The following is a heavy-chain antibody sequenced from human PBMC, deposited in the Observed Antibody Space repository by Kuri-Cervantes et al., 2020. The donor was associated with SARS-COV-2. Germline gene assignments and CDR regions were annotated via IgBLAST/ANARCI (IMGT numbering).Heavy chain of an antibody. V-gene: IGHV4-59*01. D-gene: IGHD2-15*01. J-gene: IGHJ3*02. CDR2: IYYSGST. CDR1: GWSFSGYY. CDR3: ARQGLGYCSGGSCYNAFDI. Sequence: ESLKISCAVYGWSFSGYYWSWIRQPPGKGLEWIGYIYYSGSTNYNPSLKSRVTISVDTSKNQFSLKLSSVTAADTAVYYCARQGLGYCSGGSCYNAFDIWGQGTMVTVSS.